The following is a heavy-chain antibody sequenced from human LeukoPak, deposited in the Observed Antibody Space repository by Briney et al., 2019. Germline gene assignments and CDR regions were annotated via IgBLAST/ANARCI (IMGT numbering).Heavy chain of an antibody. CDR2: INTDGSLT. CDR1: GFTFSSYW. V-gene: IGHV3-74*01. D-gene: IGHD1-26*01. Sequence: GGSLRLSCAASGFTFSSYWMHWVRQAPGKGLVWVSRINTDGSLTNYADSVKGRFTFSRDNAKNTLYLEMNSLRAEDTAVYYCARIKVGATGIDYWGPGTLVTVSS. CDR3: ARIKVGATGIDY. J-gene: IGHJ4*02.